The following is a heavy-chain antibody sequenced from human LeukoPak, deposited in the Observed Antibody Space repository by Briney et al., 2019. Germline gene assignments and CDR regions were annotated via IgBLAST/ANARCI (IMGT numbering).Heavy chain of an antibody. J-gene: IGHJ5*02. CDR3: ARDGKVAIDP. Sequence: SETLSLTCTVSGGSISSYYWSWIRQSPGKGLEWIGYIYYSGSTNYNPSLKSRVTISVDTSKNQFSLKLSSVTAADTAVYYCARDGKVAIDPWGQGTLVTVSS. D-gene: IGHD2-15*01. V-gene: IGHV4-59*12. CDR2: IYYSGST. CDR1: GGSISSYY.